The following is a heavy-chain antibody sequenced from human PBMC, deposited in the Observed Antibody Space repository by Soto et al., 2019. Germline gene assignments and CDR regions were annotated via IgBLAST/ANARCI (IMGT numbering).Heavy chain of an antibody. CDR2: IYSGGST. CDR1: GFTVSSNY. CDR3: AREEIYDFWSGNGGMDV. Sequence: GGSLRLSCAASGFTVSSNYMSWVRQAPGKGLEWVSVIYSGGSTYYADSVKGRFTISRDNSKNTLYLQMNSLRAEDTAVYYCAREEIYDFWSGNGGMDVWGQGTTVTVSS. V-gene: IGHV3-53*01. J-gene: IGHJ6*02. D-gene: IGHD3-3*01.